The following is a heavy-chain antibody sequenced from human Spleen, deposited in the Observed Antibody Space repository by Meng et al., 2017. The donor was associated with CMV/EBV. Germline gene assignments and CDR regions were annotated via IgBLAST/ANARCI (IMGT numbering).Heavy chain of an antibody. CDR1: GGSISSYY. Sequence: GSLRLSCTVSGGSISSYYWSWIRQPPGKGLEWIGYIYYSGSTNYNPSLKSRVTISVDTSKNQFSLKLSSVTAADTAVYYCARGVVDTAMASDYWGQGTLVTVSS. CDR3: ARGVVDTAMASDY. V-gene: IGHV4-59*01. D-gene: IGHD5-18*01. CDR2: IYYSGST. J-gene: IGHJ4*02.